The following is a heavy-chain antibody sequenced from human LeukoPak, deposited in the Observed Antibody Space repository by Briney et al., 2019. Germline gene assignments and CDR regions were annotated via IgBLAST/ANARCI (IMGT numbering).Heavy chain of an antibody. CDR1: GFTFDDYA. J-gene: IGHJ3*02. D-gene: IGHD1-7*01. Sequence: PGRSLRLSCAASGFTFDDYAMHWVRQPPGKGLECVSSISWDSGSRVYAASVKGRFTISRDNAKNSLHLQMNSLTPEDTALYYCIKDLRLDLHLDTFHTWGQGTLVTVSS. CDR2: ISWDSGSR. CDR3: IKDLRLDLHLDTFHT. V-gene: IGHV3-9*01.